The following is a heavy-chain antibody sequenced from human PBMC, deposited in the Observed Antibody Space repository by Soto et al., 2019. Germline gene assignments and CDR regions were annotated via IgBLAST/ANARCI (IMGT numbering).Heavy chain of an antibody. CDR3: ARASGYDC. Sequence: SETLSLTCAVYGGSFSGYYWSWIRQPPGKGLEWIGEINHSGSTNYNPSLRGRVTISVDTSKNQFSLKLSSVTAADTAVYYCARASGYDCWGQGTLVTVSS. CDR2: INHSGST. V-gene: IGHV4-34*01. J-gene: IGHJ4*02. CDR1: GGSFSGYY. D-gene: IGHD5-12*01.